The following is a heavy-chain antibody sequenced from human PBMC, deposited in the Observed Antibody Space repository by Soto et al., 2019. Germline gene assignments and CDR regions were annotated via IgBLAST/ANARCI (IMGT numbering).Heavy chain of an antibody. J-gene: IGHJ4*02. Sequence: QVQLVESGGGLVQPGGSLRLSCAASGFTFSDYYMSWIRQAPGKGLEWVSYMSSSGSTIYYADSVKGRFTISRDNAKNSLYLQMNSLRAEDTAVYYCARDSNEGPATATSNFDYWGQGTLVTVSS. V-gene: IGHV3-11*01. CDR2: MSSSGSTI. CDR3: ARDSNEGPATATSNFDY. D-gene: IGHD2-2*01. CDR1: GFTFSDYY.